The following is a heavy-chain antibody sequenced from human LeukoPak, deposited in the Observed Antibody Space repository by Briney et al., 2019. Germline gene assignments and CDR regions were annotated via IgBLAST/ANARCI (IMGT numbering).Heavy chain of an antibody. J-gene: IGHJ4*02. CDR2: ISASDGTT. V-gene: IGHV1-18*01. D-gene: IGHD4-17*01. Sequence: ASVQVSCKASGYSFSIFGITWARQAPGQGLEYLGWISASDGTTNYAQKVQDRVTMTTDTSTSTAYLELRSLRSEDTAVYYCARCGAAVTTHFSHWGQGTLVTVSS. CDR1: GYSFSIFG. CDR3: ARCGAAVTTHFSH.